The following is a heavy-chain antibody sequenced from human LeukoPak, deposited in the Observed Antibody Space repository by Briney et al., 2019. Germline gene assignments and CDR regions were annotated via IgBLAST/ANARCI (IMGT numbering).Heavy chain of an antibody. D-gene: IGHD5-12*01. CDR3: AKFYEMAPGYFDY. CDR2: INSDGSST. Sequence: PGGSLRLSCAASGFTFSNYWMHWVRQAPGKGLVWVSHINSDGSSTNYADSVKGRFTISRDNSKNTLYLQMNSLRAEDTAVYYCAKFYEMAPGYFDYWGQGTLVTVSS. V-gene: IGHV3-74*01. CDR1: GFTFSNYW. J-gene: IGHJ4*02.